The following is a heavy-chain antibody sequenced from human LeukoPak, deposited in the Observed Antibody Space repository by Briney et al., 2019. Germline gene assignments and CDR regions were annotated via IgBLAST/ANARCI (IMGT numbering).Heavy chain of an antibody. CDR3: ARDQGNRGYSYGLQEGFDY. V-gene: IGHV4-59*01. D-gene: IGHD5-18*01. CDR1: RGSISSYY. Sequence: PSETLSLTCTVSRGSISSYYWSWIRQPPGKGLEWIGYIYYSGSTNYNPSLKSRVTISVDTSKNQFSLKLSSVTAADTAVYYCARDQGNRGYSYGLQEGFDYWGQGTLVTVSS. CDR2: IYYSGST. J-gene: IGHJ4*02.